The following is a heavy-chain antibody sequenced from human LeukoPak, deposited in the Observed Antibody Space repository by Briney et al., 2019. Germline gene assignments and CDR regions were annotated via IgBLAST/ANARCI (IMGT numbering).Heavy chain of an antibody. J-gene: IGHJ6*04. D-gene: IGHD3-3*01. CDR2: IYSGGST. Sequence: PGGSLRLSCAASGFTVSSNYMSWVRQAPGKGLEWVSVIYSGGSTYYADSVTGRFTISRDNSKNTLHLQMNSLSAEDTARYYSARREGRDCDFWSGYYVSPLDVWGKGTTVTVSS. V-gene: IGHV3-53*01. CDR3: ARREGRDCDFWSGYYVSPLDV. CDR1: GFTVSSNY.